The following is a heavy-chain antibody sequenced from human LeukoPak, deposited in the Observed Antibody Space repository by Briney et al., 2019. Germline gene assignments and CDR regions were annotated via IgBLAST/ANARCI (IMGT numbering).Heavy chain of an antibody. CDR3: ARDRRAYGDYYFDY. CDR1: GFTFSSYW. Sequence: GGSLRLSCAASGFTFSSYWMGWVRQAPGKGLEWVASIKQDGAEKHYVDSVKGRFTISRDNAENSLYLQMNSLRVEDTAVYYCARDRRAYGDYYFDYWGQGTLVTVSS. CDR2: IKQDGAEK. D-gene: IGHD4-17*01. V-gene: IGHV3-7*01. J-gene: IGHJ4*02.